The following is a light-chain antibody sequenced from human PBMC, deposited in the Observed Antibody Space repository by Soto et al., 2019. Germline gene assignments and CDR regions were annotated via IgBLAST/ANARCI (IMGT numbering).Light chain of an antibody. J-gene: IGKJ1*01. V-gene: IGKV1-39*01. Sequence: DIQMTQSPSSLSASVGDRVTISCRASQSIPNYVSWYQQKPGTAPKLLIRAASTLQSGVPSRFSGSGSGTDFTLTISSLQIEDFATYFCQQTDSTPQTFGQGTNVEI. CDR3: QQTDSTPQT. CDR1: QSIPNY. CDR2: AAS.